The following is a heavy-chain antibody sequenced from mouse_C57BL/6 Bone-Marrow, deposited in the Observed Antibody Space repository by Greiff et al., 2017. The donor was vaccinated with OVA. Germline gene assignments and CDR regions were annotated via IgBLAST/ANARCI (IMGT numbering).Heavy chain of an antibody. D-gene: IGHD2-10*01. Sequence: VQLQQSGPELVKPGASVKIPCKASGYTFTDYNMDWVKQSHGKSLEWIGDINPNNGGTFYNQKFKGKATLTVDKSSSTAYMELRSLTSEDTAVYYCARSSYYVYFDYWGQGTTLTVSS. V-gene: IGHV1-18*01. CDR3: ARSSYYVYFDY. J-gene: IGHJ2*01. CDR2: INPNNGGT. CDR1: GYTFTDYN.